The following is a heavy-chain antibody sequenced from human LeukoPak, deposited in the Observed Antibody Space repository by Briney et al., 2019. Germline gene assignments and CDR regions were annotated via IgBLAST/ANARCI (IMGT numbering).Heavy chain of an antibody. D-gene: IGHD4-11*01. J-gene: IGHJ3*01. V-gene: IGHV4-34*01. CDR2: INDSGST. CDR1: GGSFSGCY. Sequence: SETLCLTCAVYGGSFSGCYWSWIRQPPGKGLEWIGEINDSGSTNYNPSLKSRLTISLDTPNNQFSLKLTSVTAADTAIYYCARVGGMTTVNNAAFDVWGQGTMVTVSS. CDR3: ARVGGMTTVNNAAFDV.